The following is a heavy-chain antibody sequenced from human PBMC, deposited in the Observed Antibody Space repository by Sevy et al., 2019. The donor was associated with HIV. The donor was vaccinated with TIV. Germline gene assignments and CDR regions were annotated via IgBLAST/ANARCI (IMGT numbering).Heavy chain of an antibody. CDR1: GFTVSSNY. J-gene: IGHJ4*02. CDR2: IYSGGST. CDR3: ARDQRVLAGTGGFDF. D-gene: IGHD6-19*01. Sequence: GGSLRLSCAASGFTVSSNYMSWVRQAPGKGLEWVSVIYSGGSTYYADSVKGRFTISRDNSKNTRYRQMNSLRAEDTAVYYCARDQRVLAGTGGFDFWGQGTLVTVSS. V-gene: IGHV3-53*01.